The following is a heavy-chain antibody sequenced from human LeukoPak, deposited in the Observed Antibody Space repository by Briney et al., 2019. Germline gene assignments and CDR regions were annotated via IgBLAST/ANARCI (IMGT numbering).Heavy chain of an antibody. CDR1: GFTFNTYT. CDR3: ARAPTVVKMYASFGGSLLRERNAFDI. V-gene: IGHV3-21*01. CDR2: ISSSGTYK. D-gene: IGHD2-8*01. J-gene: IGHJ3*02. Sequence: GGSLRLSCAASGFTFNTYTMNWVRQAPGKGLEWVSSISSSGTYKYFADSVKGRFTIARDNAKNSLQLQMNSLRAEDTAIYYCARAPTVVKMYASFGGSLLRERNAFDIWGQGTKVTVSS.